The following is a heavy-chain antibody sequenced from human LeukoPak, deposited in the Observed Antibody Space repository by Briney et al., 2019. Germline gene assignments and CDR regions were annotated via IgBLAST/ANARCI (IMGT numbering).Heavy chain of an antibody. CDR1: GGSISSGDYY. Sequence: SETLSLTCTVSGGSISSGDYYWSWIRQPPGKGLEWIGYIYYSGSTYYNPSLKSRVTISVDTSKNQFSLKLSSVTAADTAVYCCARVRRRALRYFDWYFDYWGRGTLVTVSS. CDR3: ARVRRRALRYFDWYFDY. D-gene: IGHD3-9*01. J-gene: IGHJ4*02. CDR2: IYYSGST. V-gene: IGHV4-30-4*01.